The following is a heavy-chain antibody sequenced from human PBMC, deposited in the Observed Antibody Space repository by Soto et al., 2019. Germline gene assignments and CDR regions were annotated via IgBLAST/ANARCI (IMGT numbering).Heavy chain of an antibody. CDR1: GFTFSSYA. CDR3: AKNAMSTVTRRGQYFDS. Sequence: PGGSLRLSCAASGFTFSSYAMSWVRQAPGKGLEWVSAISGSGGSTYYADSVKGRFIISRDNSKNTLYLQMNNLRVEDTAVYYCAKNAMSTVTRRGQYFDSWGQGTLVTVSS. CDR2: ISGSGGST. V-gene: IGHV3-23*01. D-gene: IGHD4-17*01. J-gene: IGHJ4*02.